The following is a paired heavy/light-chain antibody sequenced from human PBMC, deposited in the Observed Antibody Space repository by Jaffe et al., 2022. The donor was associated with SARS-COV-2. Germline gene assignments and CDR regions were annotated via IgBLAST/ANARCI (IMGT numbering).Light chain of an antibody. Sequence: EIVMTQSPATLSVSPGERATLSCRASQSVNSNLAWYQQKPGQAPRLLIYGASTRATGIPARFSGSGSGTEFTLTISGLQSEDFAVYYCQQYNTWRTFGQGTKLEIK. V-gene: IGKV3D-15*01. CDR3: QQYNTWRT. CDR2: GAS. J-gene: IGKJ2*01. CDR1: QSVNSN.
Heavy chain of an antibody. CDR2: ISYSGSA. Sequence: QLQLQESGPGLVKPSETLSLSCSVSGDSISSSSYLWGWIRQPPGKGLEWIGSISYSGSAYYNPSLKSRVTISVDTSENQFSLKLTSVTAADTAVYYCARQPVAADKTFDCWGQGTLVTVSS. V-gene: IGHV4-39*01. CDR1: GDSISSSSYL. D-gene: IGHD6-19*01. CDR3: ARQPVAADKTFDC. J-gene: IGHJ4*02.